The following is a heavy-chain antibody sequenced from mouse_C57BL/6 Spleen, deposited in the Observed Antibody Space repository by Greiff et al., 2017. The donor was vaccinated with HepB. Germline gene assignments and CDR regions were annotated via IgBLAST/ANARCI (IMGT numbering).Heavy chain of an antibody. J-gene: IGHJ2*01. D-gene: IGHD1-1*01. Sequence: QVQLQQSGPELVKPGASVEISCKASGYAFSSSWMNWVKQRPGKGLEWIGRIYPGDGDTNYNGKFKGKATLTADKSSSTAYMQLSSLTSEDSAVYFCARDYYGSSYDYWGQGTTLTVSS. CDR3: ARDYYGSSYDY. V-gene: IGHV1-82*01. CDR2: IYPGDGDT. CDR1: GYAFSSSW.